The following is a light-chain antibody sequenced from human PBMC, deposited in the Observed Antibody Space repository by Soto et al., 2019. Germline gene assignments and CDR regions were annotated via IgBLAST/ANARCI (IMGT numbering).Light chain of an antibody. Sequence: EIVMTQSPATLSVSTGERATLSCRASQNVLSNLAWYQQKPGQAPRLIICGASRRATGIPDRFSGSGSGTEFTLTISRLEPEDFAVYYCQQRSNWLTFGGGTKVDI. J-gene: IGKJ4*01. V-gene: IGKV3D-15*01. CDR3: QQRSNWLT. CDR1: QNVLSN. CDR2: GAS.